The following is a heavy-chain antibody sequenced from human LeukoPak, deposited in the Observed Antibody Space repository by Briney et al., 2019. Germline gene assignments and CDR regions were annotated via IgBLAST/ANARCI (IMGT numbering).Heavy chain of an antibody. CDR3: ARDYKYAFDN. CDR1: GFTFSSYW. CDR2: IGIDSGNT. J-gene: IGHJ4*02. D-gene: IGHD5-24*01. V-gene: IGHV3-48*01. Sequence: GGSLRLSCAASGFTFSSYWMGWVRQAPGKGLEWISYIGIDSGNTNYADSVKGRFTISGDKAKNSLYLQMNSLRVEDTAVYYCARDYKYAFDNWGQGTLVTVSS.